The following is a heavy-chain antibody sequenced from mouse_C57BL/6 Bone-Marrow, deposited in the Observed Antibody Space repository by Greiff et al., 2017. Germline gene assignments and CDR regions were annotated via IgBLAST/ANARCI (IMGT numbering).Heavy chain of an antibody. V-gene: IGHV1-75*01. D-gene: IGHD1-1*01. CDR2: IFPGSGST. J-gene: IGHJ1*03. Sequence: VQLQQSGPELVKPGASVKISCKASGYTFTDYYINWVKQRPGQGLEWIGWIFPGSGSTYYNERFKGKATLTVDKSSSTAYILLISLTSEDSAVYFCARSNYYGSSYWYFDVWGTGTTVTVSS. CDR1: GYTFTDYY. CDR3: ARSNYYGSSYWYFDV.